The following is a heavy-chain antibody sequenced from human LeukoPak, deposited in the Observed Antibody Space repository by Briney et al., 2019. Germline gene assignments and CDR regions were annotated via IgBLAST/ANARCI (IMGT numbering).Heavy chain of an antibody. J-gene: IGHJ4*02. CDR3: ARWGGTAMVKTFDY. D-gene: IGHD5-18*01. CDR2: IKQDGSEK. CDR1: GFTFSSYW. Sequence: GGSLRLSCAASGFTFSSYWMSRVRQAPGKGLEWVANIKQDGSEKYYVDSVKGRFTISRDNAKNSLYLQMNSLRAEDTAVYYCARWGGTAMVKTFDYWGQGTLVTVSS. V-gene: IGHV3-7*01.